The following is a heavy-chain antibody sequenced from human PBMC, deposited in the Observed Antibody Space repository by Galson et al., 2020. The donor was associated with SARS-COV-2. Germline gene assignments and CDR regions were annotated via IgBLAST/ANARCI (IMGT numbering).Heavy chain of an antibody. J-gene: IGHJ6*02. CDR2: VNPKFDET. D-gene: IGHD3-22*01. CDR1: GGTFSSFV. CDR3: AREGVNSGDYNQYSFYGMDV. Sequence: SVKVSCKASGGTFSSFVIRWVRQAPGQALARMGRVNPKFDETIYAHNLQRRLTITADSSTSTAYMELNSLRSEGTAVYYCAREGVNSGDYNQYSFYGMDVWGQGTTVTVSS. V-gene: IGHV1-69*13.